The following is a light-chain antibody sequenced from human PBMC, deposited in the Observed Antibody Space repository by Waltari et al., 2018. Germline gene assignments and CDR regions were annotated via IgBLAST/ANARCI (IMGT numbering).Light chain of an antibody. V-gene: IGLV3-25*03. Sequence: SYELTQPPSVSVSPAQTARITCSGDALPRQYTYWYQQKPGQAPVLVISQDSERPSGIPERFSGSSSGTTVTLTISGVQAEDEADYYCQSADSSISYVVFGGGTKLTVL. CDR1: ALPRQY. J-gene: IGLJ2*01. CDR2: QDS. CDR3: QSADSSISYVV.